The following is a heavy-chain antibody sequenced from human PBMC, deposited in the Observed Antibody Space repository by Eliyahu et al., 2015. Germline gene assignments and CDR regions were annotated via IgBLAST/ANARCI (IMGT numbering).Heavy chain of an antibody. D-gene: IGHD2-21*02. CDR3: AREAYCGGDCSISDY. CDR2: INHSGST. J-gene: IGHJ4*02. Sequence: QVQLQESGPGLVKPSGTLSLTCAVSGGSISNSNWWSWVRQSPGKGLEWIGEINHSGSTNYNPSLKSRVTISVEKSKNQFSLKLSSXTAADTAVYYCAREAYCGGDCSISDYWGQGTLVTVSS. CDR1: GGSISNSNW. V-gene: IGHV4-4*02.